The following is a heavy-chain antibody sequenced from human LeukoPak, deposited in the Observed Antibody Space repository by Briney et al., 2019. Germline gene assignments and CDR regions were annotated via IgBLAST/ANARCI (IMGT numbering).Heavy chain of an antibody. J-gene: IGHJ4*02. Sequence: RGSLRLSCAASGFTFSSYAMAWVRQAPGKGLEWVSGISDRGGTTYYADSVEGRFTISRDNSKNTLYLQMNNLGAEDTAVYYCTKVTSAGSCYQSDYWGQGTVGADSS. D-gene: IGHD2-15*01. V-gene: IGHV3-23*01. CDR2: ISDRGGTT. CDR3: TKVTSAGSCYQSDY. CDR1: GFTFSSYA.